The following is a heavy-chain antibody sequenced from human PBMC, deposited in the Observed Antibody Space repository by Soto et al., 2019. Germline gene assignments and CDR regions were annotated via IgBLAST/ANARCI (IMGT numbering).Heavy chain of an antibody. CDR2: IIISGSSL. J-gene: IGHJ4*02. CDR3: GKSLTEAAGTGPFNN. Sequence: GGSLRLSCAASGFTFSTYSMNWVRQAPGKGLEWVSSIIISGSSLYYADSVKGRFTISRDNAKNSLYLQMNSLTAEDTAVYYWGKSLTEAAGTGPFNNWGLETLVTVS. D-gene: IGHD6-13*01. CDR1: GFTFSTYS. V-gene: IGHV3-21*01.